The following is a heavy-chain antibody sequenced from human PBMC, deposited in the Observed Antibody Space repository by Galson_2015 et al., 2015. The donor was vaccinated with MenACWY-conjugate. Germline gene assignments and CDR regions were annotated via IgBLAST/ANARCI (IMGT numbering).Heavy chain of an antibody. D-gene: IGHD1-26*01. CDR3: AREMKPRWEPLDY. CDR1: GFTFSDHY. V-gene: IGHV3-72*01. CDR2: TRNKANSYTT. Sequence: SLRLSCAASGFTFSDHYMDWVRQAPGKGLEWVGRTRNKANSYTTEYAASVKGRFTISRDDSKNSLYLQMNSLKTEDTAVYYCAREMKPRWEPLDYWGQGTLVTVSS. J-gene: IGHJ4*02.